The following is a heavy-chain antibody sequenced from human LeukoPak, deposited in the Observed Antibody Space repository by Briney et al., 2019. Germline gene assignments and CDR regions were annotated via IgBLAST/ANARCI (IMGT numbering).Heavy chain of an antibody. J-gene: IGHJ4*02. CDR3: ASLGYCSGGSCFSHFDY. D-gene: IGHD2-15*01. Sequence: PGGSLRLSCATSGFTFSSYSMNWVRQAPGXXXEWVSSISSSSSYIYYADSVKGRFTISRDNAKNSLYLQMNSLRAEDTAVYYCASLGYCSGGSCFSHFDYWGQGTLVTVSS. CDR1: GFTFSSYS. CDR2: ISSSSSYI. V-gene: IGHV3-21*01.